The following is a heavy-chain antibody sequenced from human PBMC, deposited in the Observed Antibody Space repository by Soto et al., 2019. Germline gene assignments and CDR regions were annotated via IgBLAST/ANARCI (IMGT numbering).Heavy chain of an antibody. CDR3: ARQIYDSDTGPNFQYYFDS. D-gene: IGHD3-22*01. CDR1: GDSFAVYW. V-gene: IGHV5-10-1*01. CDR2: IDPSDSQT. Sequence: PGESLKICCNGSGDSFAVYWITWVRQKPGKGLEWMGRIDPSDSQTYYSPSFRGHVTISATKSITTVFLQWSSLRASDTAMYYCARQIYDSDTGPNFQYYFDSWGQGTPVTVSS. J-gene: IGHJ4*02.